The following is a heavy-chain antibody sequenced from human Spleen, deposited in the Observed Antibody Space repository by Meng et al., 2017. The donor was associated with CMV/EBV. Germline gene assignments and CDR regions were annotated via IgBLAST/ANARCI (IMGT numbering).Heavy chain of an antibody. Sequence: GGSLRLSCAASGFTFSSYSMNWVRQAPGKGLEWVSSISSSSSYIYYADSVKGRFTISRDNSKNTLYLQMNSLRAEDTAVYYCARGNSGSYVGYYGMDVWGQGTTVTVS. CDR3: ARGNSGSYVGYYGMDV. J-gene: IGHJ6*02. V-gene: IGHV3-21*04. CDR2: ISSSSSYI. CDR1: GFTFSSYS. D-gene: IGHD1-26*01.